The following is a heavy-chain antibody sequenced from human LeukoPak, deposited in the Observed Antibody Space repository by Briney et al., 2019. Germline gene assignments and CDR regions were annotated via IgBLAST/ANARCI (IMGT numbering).Heavy chain of an antibody. CDR1: GYSFTSYW. CDR3: AKVSSGWSVDY. Sequence: GESLKISCKGSGYSFTSYWIGWVRQMPGKGREGMGIIYPDDSDTRYSPSFQGQVTISVDKSISTAYLQWSSLKASDTGMYYCAKVSSGWSVDYWGQGTLVTVSS. CDR2: IYPDDSDT. J-gene: IGHJ4*02. D-gene: IGHD6-19*01. V-gene: IGHV5-51*01.